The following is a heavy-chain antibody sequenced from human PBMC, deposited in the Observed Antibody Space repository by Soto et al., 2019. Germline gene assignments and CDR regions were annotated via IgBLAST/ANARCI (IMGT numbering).Heavy chain of an antibody. V-gene: IGHV3-74*01. J-gene: IGHJ4*02. Sequence: PGGSLRLSCAASGFTFSSYWMHWVRQAPGKGLVWVSRINSDGSSASYADSVKGRFTISRDNAKNTLYLQMNGLRAEDTAVYYCARVIYNWKIFDYWGQGTLVIVSS. CDR2: INSDGSSA. CDR1: GFTFSSYW. CDR3: ARVIYNWKIFDY. D-gene: IGHD1-20*01.